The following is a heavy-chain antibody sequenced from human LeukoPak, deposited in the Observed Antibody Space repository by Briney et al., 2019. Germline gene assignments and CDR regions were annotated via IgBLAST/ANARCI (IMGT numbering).Heavy chain of an antibody. D-gene: IGHD1-26*01. CDR2: IYHSGST. CDR3: AGPKSGSYTRGLDY. CDR1: GASISSYY. J-gene: IGHJ4*02. Sequence: SETLSLTCTVSGASISSYYWGWIRQPPGKGLEWIGSIYHSGSTYYNPSLKSRVTISVDTSKNQFSLKLSSVTAADTAVYYCAGPKSGSYTRGLDYWGQGTLVTVSS. V-gene: IGHV4-38-2*02.